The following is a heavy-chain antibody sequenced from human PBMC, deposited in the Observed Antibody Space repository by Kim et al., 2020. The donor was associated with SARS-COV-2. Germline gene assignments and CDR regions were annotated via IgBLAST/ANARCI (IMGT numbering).Heavy chain of an antibody. J-gene: IGHJ1*01. V-gene: IGHV4-39*01. CDR3: ASTPSSIAARSDLSEYFQH. CDR2: IYYSGST. D-gene: IGHD6-6*01. CDR1: GGSISSSSYY. Sequence: SETLSLTCTVSGGSISSSSYYWGWIRQPPGKGLEWIGSIYYSGSTYYNPSLKSRVTISVDTSKNQFSLKLSSVTAADTAVYYCASTPSSIAARSDLSEYFQHWGQGTLVTVSS.